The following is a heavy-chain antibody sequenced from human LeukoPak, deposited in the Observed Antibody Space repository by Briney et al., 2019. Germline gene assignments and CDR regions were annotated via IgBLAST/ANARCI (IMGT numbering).Heavy chain of an antibody. CDR1: GGSISSSSYD. CDR3: ASTMYCSSTSCLRFDY. J-gene: IGHJ4*02. D-gene: IGHD2-2*01. CDR2: IYYSGST. Sequence: SETLSLTCTVSGGSISSSSYDWGWSRQPPGKGLEGIGTIYYSGSTYYNSCLTRRVTMSVDTSKTQFSLPVSSVTAAHTAVYYCASTMYCSSTSCLRFDYWAQGTLVTVS. V-gene: IGHV4-39*01.